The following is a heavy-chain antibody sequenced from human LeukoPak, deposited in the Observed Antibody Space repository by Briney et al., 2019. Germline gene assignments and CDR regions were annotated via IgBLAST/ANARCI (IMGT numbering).Heavy chain of an antibody. V-gene: IGHV4-59*08. Sequence: ASETLSLTCTVSGGSISLYYWSWIRQPPGKRLEWIGYIFYSGTTNYNPSLKSRVTISVDTSKNQFSLKLSPVTAADTAVYYCARRSAIFDYWGQGTLVTVSS. CDR3: ARRSAIFDY. D-gene: IGHD2-15*01. CDR2: IFYSGTT. J-gene: IGHJ4*02. CDR1: GGSISLYY.